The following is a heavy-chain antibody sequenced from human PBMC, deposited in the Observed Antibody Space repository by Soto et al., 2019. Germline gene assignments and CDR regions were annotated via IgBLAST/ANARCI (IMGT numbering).Heavy chain of an antibody. J-gene: IGHJ5*02. D-gene: IGHD6-19*01. CDR3: ARGARSSGWYNWFDP. CDR1: GGSVSDYY. V-gene: IGHV4-34*01. Sequence: ETPSLTCAVHGGSVSDYYWSWIRQPPGKGLEWIGEINHRGSTNYNPSLKSRVTISVDTPQNQLSLRLRSLTAADMATYYCARGARSSGWYNWFDPWGLGTLVTVSS. CDR2: INHRGST.